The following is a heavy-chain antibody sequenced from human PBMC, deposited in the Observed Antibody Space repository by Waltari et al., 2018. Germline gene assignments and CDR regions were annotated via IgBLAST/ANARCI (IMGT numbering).Heavy chain of an antibody. Sequence: QLQLQESGPGLVKPSGTLSLTRAVPGDSMRSTYWWSWVRQSPQQGLEWIGQVQGSGRTNYNPSLARRGSMSLDTSNKRFSLKVTSATAADTAMYYWARDRGRGLYLDIWGPGTLVTVSP. J-gene: IGHJ4*02. CDR2: VQGSGRT. CDR3: ARDRGRGLYLDI. CDR1: GDSMRSTYW. V-gene: IGHV4-4*02. D-gene: IGHD2-15*01.